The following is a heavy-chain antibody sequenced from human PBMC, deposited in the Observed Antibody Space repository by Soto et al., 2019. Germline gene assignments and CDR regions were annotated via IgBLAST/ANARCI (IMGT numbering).Heavy chain of an antibody. V-gene: IGHV3-23*01. Sequence: PGGSLRLSCEAYGFTFINYAMSWVRQSPGKGLEWVSSISDTGGDSYYADSMDGRFTVSRDNSKNTLYLQINSLRAEDTAIYYCVRDLYRSATMPCLDHWGQGALVTVSS. CDR2: ISDTGGDS. CDR1: GFTFINYA. J-gene: IGHJ4*02. CDR3: VRDLYRSATMPCLDH. D-gene: IGHD1-1*01.